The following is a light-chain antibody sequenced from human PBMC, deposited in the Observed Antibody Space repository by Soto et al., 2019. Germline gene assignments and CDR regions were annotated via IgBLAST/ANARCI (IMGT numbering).Light chain of an antibody. Sequence: QSVLTQPAPLSGASWQSVTLSCSGTRSVGGAYDFVSWYQQHPDKAPKLMIYEVRNRPSGVSNRFSGSKSVNPATLTISGLQAEDEADYDCSSYTTSSTRVFGTGTKVTVL. CDR1: RSVGGAYDF. V-gene: IGLV2-14*03. CDR3: SSYTTSSTRV. J-gene: IGLJ1*01. CDR2: EVR.